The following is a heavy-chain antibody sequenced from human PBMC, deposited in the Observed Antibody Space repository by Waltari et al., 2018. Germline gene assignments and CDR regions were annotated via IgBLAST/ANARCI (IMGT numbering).Heavy chain of an antibody. CDR3: ARDRDYYDSSGYGYFDY. D-gene: IGHD3-22*01. Sequence: QVQLVQSGAEVKKPGSSVKVSCKASGGTFSSYAISWVRQAPGQGLEWMGGIIPIFGTANYAQKFQGRVTITTYESTSTAYMELSSLRSEDTAVYYCARDRDYYDSSGYGYFDYWGQGTLVTVSS. CDR1: GGTFSSYA. V-gene: IGHV1-69*05. J-gene: IGHJ4*02. CDR2: IIPIFGTA.